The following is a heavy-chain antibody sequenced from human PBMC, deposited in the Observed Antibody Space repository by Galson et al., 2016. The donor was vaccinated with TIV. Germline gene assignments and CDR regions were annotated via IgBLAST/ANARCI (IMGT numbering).Heavy chain of an antibody. CDR3: ARERDSGYAYYFDF. J-gene: IGHJ4*02. Sequence: QSGAEVKKPGESLKISCKGSGYSFTTFWVGWVRQMPGKGLEWMGVIYPVDSDTRYSPSFQGQVTISADKSISTAYLQWNSLKASDSAIYSCARERDSGYAYYFDFWGQGTLVTVSS. D-gene: IGHD6-25*01. V-gene: IGHV5-51*01. CDR2: IYPVDSDT. CDR1: GYSFTTFW.